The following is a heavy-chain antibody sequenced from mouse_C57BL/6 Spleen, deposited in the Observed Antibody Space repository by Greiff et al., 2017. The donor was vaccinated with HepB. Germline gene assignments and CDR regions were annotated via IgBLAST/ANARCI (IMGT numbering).Heavy chain of an antibody. Sequence: QVQLQQPGAELVKPGASVKLSCKASGYTFTSYWMQWVKQRPGQGLEWIGEIDPSDSYTNYNQKFKGKATLTVDTSSSTAYMQLSSLTSEDSAVYYCARPNDGYPYYLDYWGQGTTLTVSS. CDR2: IDPSDSYT. CDR3: ARPNDGYPYYLDY. D-gene: IGHD2-3*01. J-gene: IGHJ2*01. V-gene: IGHV1-50*01. CDR1: GYTFTSYW.